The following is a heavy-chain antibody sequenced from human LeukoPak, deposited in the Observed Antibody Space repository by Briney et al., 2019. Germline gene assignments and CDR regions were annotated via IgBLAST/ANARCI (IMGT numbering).Heavy chain of an antibody. Sequence: PSETLSLTCTVSGGSISSSSYDWGWIRQPAGKGLEWSGSIHYSGSTYYNPSLKSRVTISLDTSKNQLSLNLSSVTAADTAVYYCAKPYWAGTTTRGYSYYVDVWGKGTTVTVSS. CDR2: IHYSGST. CDR3: AKPYWAGTTTRGYSYYVDV. V-gene: IGHV4-39*01. D-gene: IGHD1-1*01. J-gene: IGHJ6*03. CDR1: GGSISSSSYD.